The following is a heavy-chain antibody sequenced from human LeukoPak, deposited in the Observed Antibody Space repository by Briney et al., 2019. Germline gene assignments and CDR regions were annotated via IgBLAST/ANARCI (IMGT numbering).Heavy chain of an antibody. CDR3: AREDYGDYNWFDP. D-gene: IGHD4-17*01. V-gene: IGHV1-69*13. J-gene: IGHJ5*02. Sequence: SVKVSCKASGGTFSSYAISWVRQAPGQGLEWMGGIIPIFGTANYAQKFQGRVTITADESTSTAYMELSSLRSEDTAVYYCAREDYGDYNWFDPWGQGTLITVSS. CDR2: IIPIFGTA. CDR1: GGTFSSYA.